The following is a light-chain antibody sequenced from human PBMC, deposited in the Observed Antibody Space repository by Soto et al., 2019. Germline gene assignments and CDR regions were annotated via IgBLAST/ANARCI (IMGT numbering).Light chain of an antibody. V-gene: IGKV1-39*01. CDR3: QQSYSTPLT. Sequence: DFQMTHSPSSLSSSVGDRFTITALAGQTVTDYLNWYQHKPGQAPKLLIYSASTLQSGVPSRFSGSGSGTDFTLTITSLQPEDFATYYCQQSYSTPLTFGGGTKVDIK. CDR1: QTVTDY. J-gene: IGKJ4*01. CDR2: SAS.